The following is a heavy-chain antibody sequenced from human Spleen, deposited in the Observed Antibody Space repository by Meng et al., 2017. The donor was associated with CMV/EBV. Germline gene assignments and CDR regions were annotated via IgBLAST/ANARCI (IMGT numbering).Heavy chain of an antibody. Sequence: SETLSLTCTVSGVSISSGGYYWSWIRQHPGKGLEWIGYIYYSGSTYNNPSLKSRVTVSVDTSKNQFSLKLSSVTAADTAVYYCARHIVVVPAAYYYYYYGMDVWGQGTTVTVSS. V-gene: IGHV4-31*03. CDR1: GVSISSGGYY. D-gene: IGHD2-2*01. CDR2: IYYSGST. J-gene: IGHJ6*02. CDR3: ARHIVVVPAAYYYYYYGMDV.